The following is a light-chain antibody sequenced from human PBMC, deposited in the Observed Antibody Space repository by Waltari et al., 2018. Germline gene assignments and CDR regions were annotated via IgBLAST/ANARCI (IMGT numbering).Light chain of an antibody. CDR1: QHINGSW. Sequence: EIVLTQSPRTLSLSIGERVTLSCRASQHINGSWMTWYQQKPSPAPSLLFYAASTRTGGVPTRFSGSGAGTDFTLTISRLQPEDSAVYYCQQYNRSVLTFGEGTKVEIK. J-gene: IGKJ4*01. CDR2: AAS. CDR3: QQYNRSVLT. V-gene: IGKV3-20*01.